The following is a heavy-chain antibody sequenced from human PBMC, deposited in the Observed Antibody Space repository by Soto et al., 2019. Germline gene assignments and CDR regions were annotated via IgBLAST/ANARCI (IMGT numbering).Heavy chain of an antibody. D-gene: IGHD4-17*01. J-gene: IGHJ5*02. Sequence: QVQLVESGGGVVQPGRSLRLSCAASGFTFSSYGMHWVRQAPGKGLEWVAVIWYDGSNKYYADSVKGRFTISRDNSKNTLYLQMNSLRAEDTAVYYCVREYEKYGDYGFGFDPWGQGTLVTVSS. CDR2: IWYDGSNK. CDR3: VREYEKYGDYGFGFDP. CDR1: GFTFSSYG. V-gene: IGHV3-33*01.